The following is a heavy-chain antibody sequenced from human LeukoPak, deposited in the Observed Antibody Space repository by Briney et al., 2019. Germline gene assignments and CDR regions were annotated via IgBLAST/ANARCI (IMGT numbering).Heavy chain of an antibody. Sequence: SETLSLTCTVSGGSISSYYWSWIRQPAGKGLEWIGRIYTSGSTNYNPSLKSRVTMSVDTSKNQFSLKLSSVTAADTAVYYCARDIGSGSYYYYLDYWGQGTLVTVSS. D-gene: IGHD1-26*01. CDR1: GGSISSYY. V-gene: IGHV4-4*07. CDR3: ARDIGSGSYYYYLDY. CDR2: IYTSGST. J-gene: IGHJ4*02.